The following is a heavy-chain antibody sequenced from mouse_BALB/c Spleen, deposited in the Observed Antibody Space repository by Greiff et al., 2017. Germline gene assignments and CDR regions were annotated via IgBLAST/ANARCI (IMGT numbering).Heavy chain of an antibody. CDR3: ARSGGNSYAMDY. CDR1: GYAFSSSW. Sequence: QVQLQQSGPELVKPGASVKISCKASGYAFSSSWMNWVKQRPGQGLEWIGRIYPGDGDTNYNGKFKGKATLTADKSSSTAYMQLSSLTSVDSAVYFCARSGGNSYAMDYWGQGTSVTVSS. J-gene: IGHJ4*01. D-gene: IGHD2-1*01. CDR2: IYPGDGDT. V-gene: IGHV1-82*01.